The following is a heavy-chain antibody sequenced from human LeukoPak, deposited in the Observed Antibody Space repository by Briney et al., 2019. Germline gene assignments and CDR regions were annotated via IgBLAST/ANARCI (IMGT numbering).Heavy chain of an antibody. CDR2: ISSSSSYI. Sequence: GGSLRLSCAASGFTFSSYSMNWVRQAPGKGLEWVSSISSSSSYIYYADSVKGRFTISRDNAKNSLYLQVNSLRAEDTAVYYCARDLGGSCHNWGQGTLVTVSS. CDR1: GFTFSSYS. J-gene: IGHJ4*02. D-gene: IGHD2-15*01. CDR3: ARDLGGSCHN. V-gene: IGHV3-21*01.